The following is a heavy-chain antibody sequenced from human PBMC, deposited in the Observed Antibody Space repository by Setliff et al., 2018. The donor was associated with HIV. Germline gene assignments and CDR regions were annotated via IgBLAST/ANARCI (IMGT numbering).Heavy chain of an antibody. V-gene: IGHV1-8*02. CDR3: ARGKNIVVVPAAPNWFDP. CDR2: MNPNSGNT. J-gene: IGHJ5*02. CDR1: GYTFTSYD. Sequence: GASVKVSCKASGYTFTSYDINWARQATGQGLEWVGWMNPNSGNTGYAQKFQGRVTMTRNTSINTAYMELSSLRSQDTAVYYCARGKNIVVVPAAPNWFDPWGQGTLVTVSS. D-gene: IGHD2-2*01.